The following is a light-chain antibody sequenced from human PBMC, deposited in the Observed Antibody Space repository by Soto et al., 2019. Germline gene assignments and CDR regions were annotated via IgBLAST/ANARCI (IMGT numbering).Light chain of an antibody. CDR3: QQYNSYSA. CDR1: QSIGSW. Sequence: DIQMTQSPSTLSASVGGRVTITCRASQSIGSWLAWFQQKPGKAPKVLIYKASSLESGVPSRFSGSGSGTEFTLTISSLKPDDFETYYCQQYNSYSAFGQGTKVDIK. CDR2: KAS. J-gene: IGKJ1*01. V-gene: IGKV1-5*03.